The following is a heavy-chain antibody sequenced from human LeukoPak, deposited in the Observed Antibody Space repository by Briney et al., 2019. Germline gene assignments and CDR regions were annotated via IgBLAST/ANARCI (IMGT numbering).Heavy chain of an antibody. CDR3: AKSGNSFAHYYMDV. J-gene: IGHJ6*03. D-gene: IGHD2-21*01. CDR2: IWYDGSNK. V-gene: IGHV3-33*06. CDR1: GFTFSSYG. Sequence: PGRSLRLSCAASGFTFSSYGMPWVRQAPGKGLEWVAVIWYDGSNKYYADSVKGRFTISRDNSKNTLYLQMNSLRAEDTAVYYCAKSGNSFAHYYMDVWGKGTTVTVSS.